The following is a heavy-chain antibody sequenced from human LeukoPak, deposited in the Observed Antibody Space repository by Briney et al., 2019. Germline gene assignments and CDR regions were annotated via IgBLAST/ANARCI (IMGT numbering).Heavy chain of an antibody. V-gene: IGHV3-21*01. Sequence: GGSLRLSCAASGFTFSSYSMNWVHQAPGKGLEWVSSISSSSSYIYYADSVKGRFTISRDNAKNSPYLQMNSLRAEDTAVYYCARDPPGSSPPLDYWGQGTLVTVSS. J-gene: IGHJ4*02. CDR1: GFTFSSYS. D-gene: IGHD6-6*01. CDR3: ARDPPGSSPPLDY. CDR2: ISSSSSYI.